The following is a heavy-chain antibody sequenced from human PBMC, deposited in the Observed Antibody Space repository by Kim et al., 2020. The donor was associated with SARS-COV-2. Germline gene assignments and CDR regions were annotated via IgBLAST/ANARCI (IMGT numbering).Heavy chain of an antibody. V-gene: IGHV3-30*18. D-gene: IGHD2-2*01. CDR1: GFTFSSYG. J-gene: IGHJ4*02. Sequence: GGSLRLSCAASGFTFSSYGMHWVRQAPGKGLEWVAVISYDGSNKYYADSVKGRFTISRDNSKNTLYLQMNSLRAEDTAVYYCAKGRQYQLLSLWRLPALFDYWGQGTLVTVSS. CDR2: ISYDGSNK. CDR3: AKGRQYQLLSLWRLPALFDY.